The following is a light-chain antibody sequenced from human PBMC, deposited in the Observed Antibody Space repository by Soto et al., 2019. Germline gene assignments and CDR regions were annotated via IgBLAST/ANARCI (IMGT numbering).Light chain of an antibody. J-gene: IGLJ1*01. Sequence: QSALTQPASVSGSPGQSITISCSGTSNDVGFYNLVSWYQQYPDKVPKLMIFEGSKRPAGVSNRFSGSKSGNTASLTISGLQAEGEADYYCFSYSTSGTYVFGTGTKLTVL. V-gene: IGLV2-23*01. CDR2: EGS. CDR1: SNDVGFYNL. CDR3: FSYSTSGTYV.